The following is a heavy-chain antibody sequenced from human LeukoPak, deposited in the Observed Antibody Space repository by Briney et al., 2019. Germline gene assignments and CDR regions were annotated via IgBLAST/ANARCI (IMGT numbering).Heavy chain of an antibody. CDR3: ARAGRGGGMF. Sequence: PSETLSLTCAVYGGSFSGFYLSWIRLSPGKGLEWIGEINRSGGTDYNPSLKSRVTISGDTSKNQFSLRLRSMTAADTAVYYCARAGRGGGMFWGQGTLVTVSA. J-gene: IGHJ4*02. CDR1: GGSFSGFY. D-gene: IGHD2-15*01. CDR2: INRSGGT. V-gene: IGHV4-34*01.